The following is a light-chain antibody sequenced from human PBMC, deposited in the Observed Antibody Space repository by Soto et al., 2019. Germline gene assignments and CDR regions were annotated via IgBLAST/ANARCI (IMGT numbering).Light chain of an antibody. CDR3: QQYGSSFT. V-gene: IGKV3-20*01. Sequence: EIVLTQSPGTLSLSPGERATLSCRASQSVRSSYLAWYQQKPGQAPRLLIYGASSRATGIPDRFSGSGSGTDFNLTISRLEPEDFAVYYCQQYGSSFTFGPGTKVDIK. CDR2: GAS. CDR1: QSVRSSY. J-gene: IGKJ3*01.